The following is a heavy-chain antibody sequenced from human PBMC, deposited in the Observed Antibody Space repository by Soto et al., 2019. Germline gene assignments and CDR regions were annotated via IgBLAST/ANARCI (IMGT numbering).Heavy chain of an antibody. CDR2: ITAYNGNT. CDR1: GYTFTSYG. CDR3: ARDSRPVDYDSSCYYNC. V-gene: IGHV1-18*01. Sequence: QVQLVQSGAEVKKPGAPVKVSSKASGYTFTSYGISGARQAPGKGLEWMGWITAYNGNTSYAQKLQGRVTMTTDTATSTAYMYVRSLRSDDTAVYYCARDSRPVDYDSSCYYNCWGQGTMVTVSS. D-gene: IGHD3-22*01. J-gene: IGHJ4*02.